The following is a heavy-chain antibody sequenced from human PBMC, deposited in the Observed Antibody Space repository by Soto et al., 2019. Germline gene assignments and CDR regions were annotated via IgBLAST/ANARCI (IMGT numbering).Heavy chain of an antibody. CDR2: IYYSGST. J-gene: IGHJ6*02. D-gene: IGHD3-22*01. CDR1: GGSISSYY. CDR3: ARSTYYYDSSGYPNYYYYYGMDV. Sequence: SETLSLTCTVSGGSISSYYWSWIRQPPGKGLEWIGYIYYSGSTNYNPSLKSRVTISVDTSKNQFSLKLSSVTAADTAVYYCARSTYYYDSSGYPNYYYYYGMDVWGQGTTVTAP. V-gene: IGHV4-59*01.